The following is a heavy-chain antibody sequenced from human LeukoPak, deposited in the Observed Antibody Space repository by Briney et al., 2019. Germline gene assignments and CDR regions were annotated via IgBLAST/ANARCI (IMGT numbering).Heavy chain of an antibody. CDR2: IYSGGST. Sequence: PGGSLRLSCAASGFTVSSDYMSWVRQAPGKGLEWVSVIYSGGSTYYAESAKSRFTISRDKSKNTVYLKMNSLRFEDKAMYYCARNWFDPWGQGTLVTVSS. J-gene: IGHJ5*02. CDR3: ARNWFDP. V-gene: IGHV3-53*05. CDR1: GFTVSSDY.